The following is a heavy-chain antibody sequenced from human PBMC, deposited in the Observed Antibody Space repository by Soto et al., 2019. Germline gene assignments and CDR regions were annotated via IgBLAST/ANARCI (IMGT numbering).Heavy chain of an antibody. CDR2: ISSRSSDI. CDR1: GLTFSSYS. J-gene: IGHJ6*02. D-gene: IGHD3-10*01. V-gene: IGHV3-21*01. Sequence: PGGSLRLSCAASGLTFSSYSMNWVRKAPGKRLEWVSSISSRSSDIYYADSVKGRFTISRDNAKKSLYLQMTSLRAEDTAVYYCAREVVTMVRGVIITGYYGMDVWGQGTTVTVSS. CDR3: AREVVTMVRGVIITGYYGMDV.